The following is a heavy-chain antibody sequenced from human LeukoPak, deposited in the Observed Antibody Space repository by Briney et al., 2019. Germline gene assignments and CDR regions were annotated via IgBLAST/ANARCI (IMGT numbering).Heavy chain of an antibody. J-gene: IGHJ4*02. Sequence: PSETLSLTCTVSGGSISSYYWSWIRQPPGKGLEWIGYIYYSGGTNYNPSLKSRVTISVDTSKNQFSLKLSSVTAADTAVYYCARLTRPVQLFDYWGQGTLVTVSP. V-gene: IGHV4-59*08. CDR2: IYYSGGT. D-gene: IGHD1-1*01. CDR1: GGSISSYY. CDR3: ARLTRPVQLFDY.